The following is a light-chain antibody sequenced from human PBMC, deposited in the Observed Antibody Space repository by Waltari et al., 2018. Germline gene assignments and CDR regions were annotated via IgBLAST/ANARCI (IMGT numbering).Light chain of an antibody. CDR3: QQYNSYSYT. Sequence: DIQMTQSPSSLSASVGDRVTISCRASQGISADLGWYQQKPGQAPKRLIYSASRLQSGVPSRFSGSGSGTEFTLTISSLQPDDFATYYCQQYNSYSYTFGQGTKLEIK. V-gene: IGKV1-17*01. J-gene: IGKJ2*01. CDR2: SAS. CDR1: QGISAD.